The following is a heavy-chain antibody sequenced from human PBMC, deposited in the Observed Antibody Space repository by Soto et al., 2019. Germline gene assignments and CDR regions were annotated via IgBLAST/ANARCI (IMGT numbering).Heavy chain of an antibody. V-gene: IGHV4-59*01. CDR2: ICYSGTT. CDR1: GGFISSFC. D-gene: IGHD2-21*02. J-gene: IGHJ4*02. Sequence: PSETLSLTCTVSGGFISSFCWNWIRQSPGKGLEWIGYICYSGTTNYNPSLKSRVTISVDTSKKQFSLQLSSVTAADTAVYYCAREPRQGDRIYYFDYWGQGTLVTVPQ. CDR3: AREPRQGDRIYYFDY.